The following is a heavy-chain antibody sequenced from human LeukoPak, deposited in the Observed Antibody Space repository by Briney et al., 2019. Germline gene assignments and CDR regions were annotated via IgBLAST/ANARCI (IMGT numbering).Heavy chain of an antibody. CDR1: GYSISSGYY. CDR3: ARVVGSSSPTYFDY. Sequence: PSETLSLTCAVSGYSISSGYYWGWIRQPPGKGLEWIGNIYHSGSTYYNPSLKSRVTISVDTSKNQFSLKLSSVTAADTAVYYCARVVGSSSPTYFDYWGQGTLVTVSS. J-gene: IGHJ4*02. CDR2: IYHSGST. V-gene: IGHV4-38-2*01. D-gene: IGHD6-13*01.